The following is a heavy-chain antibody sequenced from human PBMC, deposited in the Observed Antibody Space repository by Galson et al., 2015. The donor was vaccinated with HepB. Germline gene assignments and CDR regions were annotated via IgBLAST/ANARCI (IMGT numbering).Heavy chain of an antibody. D-gene: IGHD2/OR15-2a*01. J-gene: IGHJ4*02. CDR2: ISRGGDTS. CDR1: GFTFTSYG. CDR3: VRGTTAPDY. Sequence: SLRLSCAACGFTFTSYGMSWVRQAPGKGLECVSAISRGGDTSDYADSVKGWFTVSRDSSTNTLYLQMNGLRADDTAIYYCVRGTTAPDYWGQGTLVTVSS. V-gene: IGHV3-23*01.